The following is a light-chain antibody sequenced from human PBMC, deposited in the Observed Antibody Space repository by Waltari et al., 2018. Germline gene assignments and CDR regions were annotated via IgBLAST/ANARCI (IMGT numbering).Light chain of an antibody. J-gene: IGLJ3*02. CDR2: NDN. CDR1: SSNIGAGYD. Sequence: QSVLTQPPSVSGAPGQRVTISCTGSSSNIGAGYDVHWYQQLPGTAPKLLIYNDNTRPSRVPDRFSGSKSGTSASLAITGLQAEDEADYYCQSYDITLSASVFAGGTKLTVL. V-gene: IGLV1-40*01. CDR3: QSYDITLSASV.